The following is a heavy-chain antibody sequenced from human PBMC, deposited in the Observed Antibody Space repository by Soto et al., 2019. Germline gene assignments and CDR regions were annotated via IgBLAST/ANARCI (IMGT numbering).Heavy chain of an antibody. CDR2: ISSSGSTI. Sequence: PGGSLRLSCAASGFTFSSYEMNWVRQAPGKGLEWVSYISSSGSTIYYADSVKGRFTISRDNAKNSLYLQMNSLRAEDTAVYYCARDSATGGRGSKLYYYYYGMDVWGQGTTVTVSS. CDR3: ARDSATGGRGSKLYYYYYGMDV. D-gene: IGHD1-26*01. CDR1: GFTFSSYE. V-gene: IGHV3-48*03. J-gene: IGHJ6*02.